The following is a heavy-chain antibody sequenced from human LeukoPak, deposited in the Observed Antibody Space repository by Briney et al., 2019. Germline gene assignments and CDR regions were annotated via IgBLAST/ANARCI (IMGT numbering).Heavy chain of an antibody. Sequence: VGSVKVSCKASGYTFTGYYMHWVRQAPGQGLEWMGWINPNSGGTNYAQKFQGRVTMTRDTSISTAYMELSRLRPEDTALYYCAKDSGDRTSRHYYNYLEVWGKGTTVTISS. V-gene: IGHV1-2*02. J-gene: IGHJ6*03. CDR2: INPNSGGT. CDR3: AKDSGDRTSRHYYNYLEV. D-gene: IGHD3-22*01. CDR1: GYTFTGYY.